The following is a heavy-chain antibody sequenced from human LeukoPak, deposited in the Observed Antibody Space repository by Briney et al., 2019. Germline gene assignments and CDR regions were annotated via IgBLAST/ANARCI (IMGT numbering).Heavy chain of an antibody. Sequence: GGSLRLSCAASGFTFSSYWMSWVRQAPGKGLEWVANIKQDGSEKYYVDSLNGRFTISRDNAKNPLYLQMNSLRAEDTALYYCARAYYYGSANAFDIWGQGTMVTVSS. J-gene: IGHJ3*02. D-gene: IGHD3-10*01. CDR3: ARAYYYGSANAFDI. CDR2: IKQDGSEK. V-gene: IGHV3-7*04. CDR1: GFTFSSYW.